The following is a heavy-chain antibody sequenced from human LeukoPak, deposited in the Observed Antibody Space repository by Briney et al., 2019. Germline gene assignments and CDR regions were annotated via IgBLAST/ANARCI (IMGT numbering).Heavy chain of an antibody. Sequence: AGGSLRLSCAASGFTIGNYAMSWVRQAPGKGLEWVSAIRGGGSDTFFADAVKGRCTISRDNSKNTLYLQMNSLRAEDTAVYYCARDKVYYYDSSGYSYYWYFDLWGRGTLVTVSS. CDR2: IRGGGSDT. CDR3: ARDKVYYYDSSGYSYYWYFDL. V-gene: IGHV3-23*01. D-gene: IGHD3-22*01. J-gene: IGHJ2*01. CDR1: GFTIGNYA.